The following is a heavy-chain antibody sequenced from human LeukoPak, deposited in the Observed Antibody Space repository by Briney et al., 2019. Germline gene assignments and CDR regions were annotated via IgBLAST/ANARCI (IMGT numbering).Heavy chain of an antibody. J-gene: IGHJ4*02. V-gene: IGHV3-23*01. CDR2: ISGFSGNT. Sequence: PGGSLRLSCTASGFTFSDYAMSWVRQAPGKGLEWVSDISGFSGNTYYADSVKGRFTISRDNSKSTLYLQMNSLRAEDTATYYCAKDSGFSVSHFSNWGQGILVTVSS. D-gene: IGHD1-26*01. CDR1: GFTFSDYA. CDR3: AKDSGFSVSHFSN.